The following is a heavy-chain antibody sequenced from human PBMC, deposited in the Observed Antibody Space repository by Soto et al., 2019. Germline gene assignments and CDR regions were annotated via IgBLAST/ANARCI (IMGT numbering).Heavy chain of an antibody. Sequence: QVQLVQSGAEVKKPGSSVKVSCKASGGTFSSYAISWVRQAPGQGLEWMGGIIPIFGTANYAQKFQSRVTITADKSTSTAYMELSSLRSEDTAVYYCARGVAANSYYYYGMDVWGQGTTVTVSS. CDR3: ARGVAANSYYYYGMDV. D-gene: IGHD2-15*01. V-gene: IGHV1-69*06. CDR1: GGTFSSYA. J-gene: IGHJ6*02. CDR2: IIPIFGTA.